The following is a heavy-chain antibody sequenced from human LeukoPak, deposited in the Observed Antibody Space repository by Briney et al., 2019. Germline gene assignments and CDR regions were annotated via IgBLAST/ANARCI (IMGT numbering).Heavy chain of an antibody. CDR1: GYTVTAYD. D-gene: IGHD3-3*01. J-gene: IGHJ4*02. V-gene: IGHV1-2*06. CDR3: ARGPITILEDY. CDR2: INPNSGGT. Sequence: ASVKVSCKASGYTVTAYDVNWVRQATGQGLEWMGRINPNSGGTNYAQKFQGRVTMTRDTSISTAYMELSRLRSDDTAVYYCARGPITILEDYWGQGTLATVSS.